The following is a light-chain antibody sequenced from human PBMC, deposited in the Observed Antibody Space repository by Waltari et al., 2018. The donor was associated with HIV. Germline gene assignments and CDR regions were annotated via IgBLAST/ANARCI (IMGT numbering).Light chain of an antibody. CDR3: SALDSSLSARV. CDR2: RNN. Sequence: QAGLTQPPSVSKGLRQTATLPCPGNSNLVGNQGAAWLQQHQGHPPKLLSYRNNNRPSGISERFSASRSGNTASLTITGLQPEDEADYYCSALDSSLSARVFGGGTKLTVL. CDR1: SNLVGNQG. V-gene: IGLV10-54*02. J-gene: IGLJ3*02.